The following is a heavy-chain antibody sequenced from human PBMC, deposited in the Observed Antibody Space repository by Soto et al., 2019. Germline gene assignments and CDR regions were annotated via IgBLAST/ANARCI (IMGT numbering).Heavy chain of an antibody. V-gene: IGHV3-23*01. Sequence: GGSLRLSCAASGFTFSSYAMSWVRQAPGKGLEWVSAISGRGGSTYYADSVKGRFTISRDNSKNTLYLQMNSLRAEDTAVYYCAILHILSPSVAMDYYYGTGVWGQGTTVTVSS. CDR3: AILHILSPSVAMDYYYGTGV. CDR2: ISGRGGST. J-gene: IGHJ6*02. D-gene: IGHD2-2*01. CDR1: GFTFSSYA.